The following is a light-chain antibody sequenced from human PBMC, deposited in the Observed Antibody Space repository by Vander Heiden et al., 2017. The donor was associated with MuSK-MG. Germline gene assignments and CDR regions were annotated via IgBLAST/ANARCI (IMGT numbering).Light chain of an antibody. CDR3: QQRSIWPLT. V-gene: IGKV3-11*01. J-gene: IGKJ5*01. Sequence: EIVLPQSPATLSLSPGERVTLSCRASQSVSSYLAWYQQKPGQAPRLLIYDASNRATGIPARFSGSGSGTDFTLTISSLEPEDFAIYYCQQRSIWPLTFGQGTRLDIK. CDR2: DAS. CDR1: QSVSSY.